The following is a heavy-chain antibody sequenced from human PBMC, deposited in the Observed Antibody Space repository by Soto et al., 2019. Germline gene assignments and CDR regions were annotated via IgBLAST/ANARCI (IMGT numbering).Heavy chain of an antibody. Sequence: SETLSLTCTVSGGSISIGSYYWGWIRQSPGKGLEWIGSIFYSGSSYYNPSLKNRVTISVDTSKNQFSLKLTSVTAADTAVYYCARDKITGLFDYWGQGTLVTVSS. CDR1: GGSISIGSYY. CDR3: ARDKITGLFDY. J-gene: IGHJ4*02. D-gene: IGHD2-8*02. CDR2: IFYSGSS. V-gene: IGHV4-39*02.